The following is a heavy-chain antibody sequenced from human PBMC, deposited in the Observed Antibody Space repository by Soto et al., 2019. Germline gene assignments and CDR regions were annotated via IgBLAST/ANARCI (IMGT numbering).Heavy chain of an antibody. Sequence: SVQVTCKASGGTFSSYPISWVRQAPGQGLEWMGGIIPIFGTANYAQKFQGRVTITADKSTSTAYMELSSLRSEDTAVYYCARVAATPFDYWGQGTLVTLSS. J-gene: IGHJ4*02. CDR2: IIPIFGTA. D-gene: IGHD6-6*01. CDR1: GGTFSSYP. CDR3: ARVAATPFDY. V-gene: IGHV1-69*06.